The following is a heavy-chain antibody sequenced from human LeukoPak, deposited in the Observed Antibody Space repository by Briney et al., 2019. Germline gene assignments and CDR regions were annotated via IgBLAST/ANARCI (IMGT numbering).Heavy chain of an antibody. V-gene: IGHV4-34*01. Sequence: SETLSLTCAVYGGSFSGYYWSWIRQPPGKGLEWIGEINHSGSTNYNPSLKSRVTISVDKSKNQFSLKLSSVTAADTAVYYCARASHWNQLHYFDYWGQGTLVTVSS. CDR3: ARASHWNQLHYFDY. J-gene: IGHJ4*02. D-gene: IGHD1-1*01. CDR2: INHSGST. CDR1: GGSFSGYY.